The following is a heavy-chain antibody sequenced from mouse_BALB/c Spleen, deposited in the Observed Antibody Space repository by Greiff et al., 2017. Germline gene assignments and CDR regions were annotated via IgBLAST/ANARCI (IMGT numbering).Heavy chain of an antibody. CDR3: TRRGSYWYFDV. Sequence: QVQLQQSGAELVRPGASVTLSFKASGYTFTDYEMHWVKQTPVHGLEWIGAIDPETGGTAYNQKFKGKATLTADKSSSTAYMELRSLTSEDSAVYYCTRRGSYWYFDVWGAGTTVTVSS. J-gene: IGHJ1*01. D-gene: IGHD1-1*01. V-gene: IGHV1-15*01. CDR2: IDPETGGT. CDR1: GYTFTDYE.